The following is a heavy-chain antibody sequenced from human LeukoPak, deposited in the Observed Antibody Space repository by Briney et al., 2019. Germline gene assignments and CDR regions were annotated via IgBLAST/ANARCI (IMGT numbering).Heavy chain of an antibody. CDR3: ARGQYCSSTSCYYGGYGY. V-gene: IGHV1-8*01. Sequence: ASVKVSCKASGYTFTSYDINWVRQATGQGLEWMGWMNPNSGNTSYAQKFQGRVTMTRNTSISTAYMELSSLRSDDTAVYYCARGQYCSSTSCYYGGYGYWGQGTLVTVSS. CDR1: GYTFTSYD. CDR2: MNPNSGNT. J-gene: IGHJ4*02. D-gene: IGHD2-2*01.